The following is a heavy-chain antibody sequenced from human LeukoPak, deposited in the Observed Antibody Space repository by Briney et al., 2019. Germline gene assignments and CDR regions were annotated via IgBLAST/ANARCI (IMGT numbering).Heavy chain of an antibody. CDR2: IYPGDSDT. V-gene: IGHV5-51*01. CDR3: ARLPYCGSDCYPNWFDP. Sequence: GESLKISCKGSGYSFTSDWIGWVRQMPGKGLEWMGIIYPGDSDTRYSPSFQGQVTISADKSVSTAYLQWSSLKASDTAMYYCARLPYCGSDCYPNWFDPWGQGTLVTVSS. CDR1: GYSFTSDW. J-gene: IGHJ5*02. D-gene: IGHD2-21*02.